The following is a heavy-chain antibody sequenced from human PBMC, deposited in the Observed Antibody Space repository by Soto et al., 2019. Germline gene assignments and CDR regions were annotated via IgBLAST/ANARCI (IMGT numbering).Heavy chain of an antibody. CDR1: GGSISSYC. D-gene: IGHD3-10*01. V-gene: IGHV4-59*01. Sequence: PSETLSLTCTVSGGSISSYCWSWIRQPPGKGLEWIGYIYYSGSTNYNPSLKSRVTISVDTSKNQFSLKLSSVTAADTAVYYCARDMVRGVTHYYYYGMDVWGQGTTVTVSS. CDR2: IYYSGST. CDR3: ARDMVRGVTHYYYYGMDV. J-gene: IGHJ6*02.